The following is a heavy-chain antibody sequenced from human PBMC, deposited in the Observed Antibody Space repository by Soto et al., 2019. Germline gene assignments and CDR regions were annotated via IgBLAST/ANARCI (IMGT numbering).Heavy chain of an antibody. D-gene: IGHD2-15*01. V-gene: IGHV2-5*02. J-gene: IGHJ4*02. CDR2: IYWDDDK. CDR3: APRHGQRPEATWWGDYFEY. Sequence: QITLKESGPTLVKPTQTLTLTCTFSGFSLSRNGVGVGWIRQPPGKALEWLALIYWDDDKCSSPSLKSRLTIPQHTAKNQVVLTMTNMDAVDTATYFCAPRHGQRPEATWWGDYFEYWGQGILVPVSS. CDR1: GFSLSRNGVG.